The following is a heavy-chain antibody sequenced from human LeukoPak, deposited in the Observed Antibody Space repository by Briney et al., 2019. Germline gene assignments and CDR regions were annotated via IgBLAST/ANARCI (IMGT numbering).Heavy chain of an antibody. J-gene: IGHJ5*02. CDR2: IYYSGST. D-gene: IGHD3-10*01. CDR3: ARRYGDFRGFRYNWFDP. V-gene: IGHV4-39*01. CDR1: GGSISSSSYY. Sequence: PSETLSLTCTVSGGSISSSSYYWGWLRRPPEKGLEWIGSIYYSGSTYYNPSLKRPVTISVDTSKNQFSLKLSFVTAADTAMYYCARRYGDFRGFRYNWFDPWGQGTLVTVSS.